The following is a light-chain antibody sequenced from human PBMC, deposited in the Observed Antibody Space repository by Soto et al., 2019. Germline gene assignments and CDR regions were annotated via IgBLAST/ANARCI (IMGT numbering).Light chain of an antibody. Sequence: EIVLTQSPGTLSLSPGERATLSCRASQSVSNSYLAWYQQKPGQAPRLLIYGASKRATGIPDRFSGSGSGTDFTLTISRLEPEDFATYYCQQTYRTPLTFGGGTKVEIK. V-gene: IGKV3-20*01. CDR2: GAS. J-gene: IGKJ4*01. CDR3: QQTYRTPLT. CDR1: QSVSNSY.